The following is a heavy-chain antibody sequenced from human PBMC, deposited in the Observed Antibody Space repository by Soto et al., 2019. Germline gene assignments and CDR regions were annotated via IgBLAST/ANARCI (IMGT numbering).Heavy chain of an antibody. D-gene: IGHD3-22*01. CDR2: IYYSGST. CDR3: ARDSGDYYDSSDAFDI. V-gene: IGHV4-31*03. J-gene: IGHJ3*02. CDR1: GGSISSGGYY. Sequence: SETLSLTCTVSGGSISSGGYYWSWIRQHPGKGLEWIGYIYYSGSTYYNPSRKSRVTISVDTSKNQFSLKLSSVTAADTAVYYCARDSGDYYDSSDAFDIWGQGTMVTVSS.